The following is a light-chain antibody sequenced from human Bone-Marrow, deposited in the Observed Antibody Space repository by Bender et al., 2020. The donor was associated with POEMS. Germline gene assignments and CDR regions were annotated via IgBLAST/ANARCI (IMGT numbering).Light chain of an antibody. Sequence: QSVLTQPPSASGTPGQRVTISCSGGSSNIGAHAVNWYQHLPGTAPKLLIYSSHRRPSGIPARFSGSSSGTTVTLTISGVQAEDEADYYCQSADSSGTHHYVFGTGTKVTVL. V-gene: IGLV1-44*01. J-gene: IGLJ1*01. CDR2: SSH. CDR3: QSADSSGTHHYV. CDR1: SSNIGAHA.